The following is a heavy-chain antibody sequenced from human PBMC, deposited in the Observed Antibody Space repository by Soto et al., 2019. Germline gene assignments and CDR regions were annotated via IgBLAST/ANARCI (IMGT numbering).Heavy chain of an antibody. CDR1: GFTFSSYA. Sequence: PGGSLRLSCAASGFTFSSYAMSWVRQAPGKGLEWVSAISGSSGNIYYADSVKGRFTISRDNAKNSLYLQMNSLRAEDTAVYYCARDLNPFTRSGDSHDYWAQGTLVTVSS. V-gene: IGHV3-21*01. CDR3: ARDLNPFTRSGDSHDY. CDR2: ISGSSGNI. J-gene: IGHJ4*02. D-gene: IGHD4-17*01.